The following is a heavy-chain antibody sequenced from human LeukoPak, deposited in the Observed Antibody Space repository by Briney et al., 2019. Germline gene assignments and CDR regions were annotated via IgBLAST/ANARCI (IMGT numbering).Heavy chain of an antibody. Sequence: GRFTISSDNGKKSLYLQMSSLRAEDTAVYYCARNPGGYRYGYYFDNWGQGTTVTVSS. V-gene: IGHV3-11*01. CDR3: ARNPGGYRYGYYFDN. J-gene: IGHJ4*02. D-gene: IGHD5-18*01.